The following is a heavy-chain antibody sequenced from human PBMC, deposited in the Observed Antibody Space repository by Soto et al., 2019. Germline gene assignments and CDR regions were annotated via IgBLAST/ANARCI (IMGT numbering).Heavy chain of an antibody. CDR3: ARDWGWRLRLLSHGMDV. D-gene: IGHD5-12*01. CDR2: IIPILGIA. J-gene: IGHJ6*02. CDR1: GGTFSSYT. V-gene: IGHV1-69*08. Sequence: QVQLVQSGAEVKKPGSSVKVSCKASGGTFSSYTISWVRQAPGQGLEWMGRIIPILGIANYAQKFQGRVTITADKSTSTAYMELSSLRSEDTAVYYCARDWGWRLRLLSHGMDVWGQGTTVTVSS.